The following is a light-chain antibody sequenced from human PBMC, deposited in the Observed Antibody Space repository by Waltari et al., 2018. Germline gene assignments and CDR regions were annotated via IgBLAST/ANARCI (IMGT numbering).Light chain of an antibody. CDR1: TSDGADYKF. Sequence: QSALTQPASVSGSPGQSITISCTGSTSDGADYKFFSWYQQHPGKAPKLRIYDVSHRPSGVSPRFSGSKSANTAALTISGLQADDEADYYCSSFTSSTSGIFGGGTKVTV. J-gene: IGLJ2*01. V-gene: IGLV2-14*03. CDR3: SSFTSSTSGI. CDR2: DVS.